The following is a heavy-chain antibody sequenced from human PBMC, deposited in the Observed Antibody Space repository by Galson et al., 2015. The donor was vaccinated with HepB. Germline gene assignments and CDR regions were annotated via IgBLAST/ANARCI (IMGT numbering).Heavy chain of an antibody. D-gene: IGHD3-16*02. Sequence: SVKVSCKASGGTFSSYAISWVRQAPGQGLEWMGGIIPIFGTANYAQKFQGRVTITADESTSTAYMELSSLRSEDTAVYYCARARDYVWGSYRRRLSWFDPWGQGTLVTVSS. CDR2: IIPIFGTA. CDR3: ARARDYVWGSYRRRLSWFDP. CDR1: GGTFSSYA. V-gene: IGHV1-69*13. J-gene: IGHJ5*02.